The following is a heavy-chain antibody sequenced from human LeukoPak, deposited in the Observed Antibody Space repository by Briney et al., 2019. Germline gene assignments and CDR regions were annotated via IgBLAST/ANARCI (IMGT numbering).Heavy chain of an antibody. CDR2: INTNTGNP. V-gene: IGHV7-4-1*01. Sequence: ASMKVSCKASGYTFTSYAMNWVRQAPGQGLEWMGWINTNTGNPTYAQGFTGRFVFSLDTSVSTAYLQIGSLRAEDTAVYYCARARYYDSSGYNNWFDPWGQGTLVTVSS. CDR1: GYTFTSYA. D-gene: IGHD3-22*01. J-gene: IGHJ5*02. CDR3: ARARYYDSSGYNNWFDP.